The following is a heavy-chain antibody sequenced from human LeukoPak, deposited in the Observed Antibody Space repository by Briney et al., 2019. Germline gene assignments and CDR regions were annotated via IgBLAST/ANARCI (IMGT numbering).Heavy chain of an antibody. CDR3: ARGSVDGDYFDY. J-gene: IGHJ4*02. Sequence: PSETLSLTCTVSGGSISSYYWSWIRQPPGKGLEWIGYIYYSGSTNYNPSLRSRVTISVDTSNNQFSLKLSSVTAADTAVYYCARGSVDGDYFDYWGQGTLVTVSS. D-gene: IGHD4-17*01. CDR2: IYYSGST. CDR1: GGSISSYY. V-gene: IGHV4-59*08.